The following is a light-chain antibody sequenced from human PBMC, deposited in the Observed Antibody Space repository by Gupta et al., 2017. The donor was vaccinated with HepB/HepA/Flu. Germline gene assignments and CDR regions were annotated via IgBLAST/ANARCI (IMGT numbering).Light chain of an antibody. V-gene: IGKV3-11*01. J-gene: IGKJ2*04. Sequence: EIVLTQSPATLSLSPGERATLSCRASQSVSSYLAWYQQQPGQPPTLLLYDASNRETASTARFSGSGSATDFSPPISSLEPDDFAVYYCRQRCNCPPGCSFGQGTQLEIK. CDR1: QSVSSY. CDR2: DAS. CDR3: RQRCNCPPGCS.